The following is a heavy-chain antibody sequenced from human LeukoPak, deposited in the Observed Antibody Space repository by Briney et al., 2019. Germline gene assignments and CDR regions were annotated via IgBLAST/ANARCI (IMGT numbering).Heavy chain of an antibody. CDR1: GGSISSYY. V-gene: IGHV4-4*09. J-gene: IGHJ4*02. CDR2: IYTSGST. Sequence: PSETLSLTCTVSGGSISSYYWSWIRQPPGKGLEWIGYIYTSGSTYYNPSLKSRVTISVDTSKNQFSLKLSSVTAADTAVYYWARTAALTGYEAWFGEHSPRGFDYWGQGTLVTVSS. CDR3: ARTAALTGYEAWFGEHSPRGFDY. D-gene: IGHD3-10*01.